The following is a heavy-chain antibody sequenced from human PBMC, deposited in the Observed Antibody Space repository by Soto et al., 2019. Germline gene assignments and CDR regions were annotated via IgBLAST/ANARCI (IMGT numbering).Heavy chain of an antibody. D-gene: IGHD4-17*01. CDR2: ISGSGGST. V-gene: IGHV3-23*01. Sequence: GGSLRLSCAASGFTFSSYAMSWVRQAPGKGLEWVSAISGSGGSTYYADSVKGRFTISRDNSKNTLYLQMNSLRAEDTAVYYCAKAPGAMTTVTTEYFDYWGQGTLVT. CDR3: AKAPGAMTTVTTEYFDY. J-gene: IGHJ4*02. CDR1: GFTFSSYA.